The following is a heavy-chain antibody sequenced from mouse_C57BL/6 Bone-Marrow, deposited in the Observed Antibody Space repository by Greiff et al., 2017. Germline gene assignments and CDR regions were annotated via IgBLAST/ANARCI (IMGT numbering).Heavy chain of an antibody. V-gene: IGHV5-4*01. Sequence: EVQRVESGGGLVKPGGSLKLSCAASGFTFSSYAMSWVRQTPEKRLEWVATISDGGSYTYYPDNVKGRFTISRDNAKNNLYLQMSHLKSEDTAMYYCASNYDGGFAYWGQGTLVTVSA. J-gene: IGHJ3*01. CDR1: GFTFSSYA. CDR2: ISDGGSYT. CDR3: ASNYDGGFAY. D-gene: IGHD2-3*01.